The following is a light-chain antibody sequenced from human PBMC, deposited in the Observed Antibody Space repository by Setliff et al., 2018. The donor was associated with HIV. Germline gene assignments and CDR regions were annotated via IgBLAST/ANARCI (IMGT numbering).Light chain of an antibody. CDR3: CTYAGSGTLV. CDR2: GVD. J-gene: IGLJ2*01. Sequence: QSVLTQPASVSGSPGQSITISCAGTNSDIGSYNLVSWYQQFPGKVPKLIIHGVDKWPSGLSNRFSGSKSGHTATLTISGLQAEDEADYYCCTYAGSGTLVFGGGTKVTVL. CDR1: NSDIGSYNL. V-gene: IGLV2-23*02.